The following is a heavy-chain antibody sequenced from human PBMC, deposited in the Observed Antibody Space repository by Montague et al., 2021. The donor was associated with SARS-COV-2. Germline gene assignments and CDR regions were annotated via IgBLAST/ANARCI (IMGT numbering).Heavy chain of an antibody. J-gene: IGHJ4*02. CDR3: VVVPLGPRGRGFDY. D-gene: IGHD2-15*01. CDR1: GGSFSGYY. Sequence: SETLSLPCAVYGGSFSGYYWNWIRQPPGKGLEWIGEINHSGSTNYNPSLKSRVTISVDTSKNQFSLKLSSVTAADTAVYYCVVVPLGPRGRGFDYWGQGTLVTGSS. V-gene: IGHV4-34*01. CDR2: INHSGST.